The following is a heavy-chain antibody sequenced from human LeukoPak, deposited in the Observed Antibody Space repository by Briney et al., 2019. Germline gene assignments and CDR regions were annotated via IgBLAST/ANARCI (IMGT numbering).Heavy chain of an antibody. CDR1: GYTFTSYG. V-gene: IGHV1-18*01. J-gene: IGHJ4*02. Sequence: ASVKGSCKASGYTFTSYGICWVRQAPGQGLEWMGWISTYNGKTNYAQKIQGRVTMTTDTSTSTAYMELRSLRSDDTAVYYCARDLPYSSSWESIDYWGQGTLVTVSS. CDR2: ISTYNGKT. D-gene: IGHD6-13*01. CDR3: ARDLPYSSSWESIDY.